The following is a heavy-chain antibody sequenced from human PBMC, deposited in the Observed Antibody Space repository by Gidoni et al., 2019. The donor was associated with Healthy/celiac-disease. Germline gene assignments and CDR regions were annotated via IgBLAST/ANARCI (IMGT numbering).Heavy chain of an antibody. J-gene: IGHJ5*02. Sequence: QVQLQESGPGLVKPSETLSLTCTVSGGSISRYYWSWIRQPAGKGLEWIGRIYTSGSTNYNPSLKSRVTMSVDTSKNQFSLKLSSVTAADTAVYYCARGGHGRGFGDRLAVWFDPWGQGTLVTVSS. CDR3: ARGGHGRGFGDRLAVWFDP. V-gene: IGHV4-4*07. CDR2: IYTSGST. CDR1: GGSISRYY. D-gene: IGHD4-17*01.